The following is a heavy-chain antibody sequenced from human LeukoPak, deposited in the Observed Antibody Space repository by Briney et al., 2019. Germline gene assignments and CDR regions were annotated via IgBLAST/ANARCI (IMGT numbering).Heavy chain of an antibody. V-gene: IGHV3-74*01. CDR1: GFTFSSYW. CDR3: ARDQHSSSWYIDS. CDR2: INSDGSST. J-gene: IGHJ4*02. Sequence: GGSLRLSCAASGFTFSSYWMHWVRQAPGKGLVWVSRINSDGSSTSYADSVKGRFTISRDNAKNTLYLQMNSPGAEDTAVYYCARDQHSSSWYIDSWGQGTLVTVSS. D-gene: IGHD6-13*01.